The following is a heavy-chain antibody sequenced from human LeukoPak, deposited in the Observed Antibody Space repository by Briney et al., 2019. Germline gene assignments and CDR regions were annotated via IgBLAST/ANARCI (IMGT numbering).Heavy chain of an antibody. CDR3: ARGGPTVTYFDY. Sequence: SETLSLTCTVSGGSISSYYWSWIRQPPGKGLEWIGYIYYSGSTNYNPSLKSRVTLSVDTSKNQFSLKLSSVTAADTAVYYCARGGPTVTYFDYWGQGTLVTVSS. CDR1: GGSISSYY. D-gene: IGHD4-17*01. J-gene: IGHJ4*02. CDR2: IYYSGST. V-gene: IGHV4-59*01.